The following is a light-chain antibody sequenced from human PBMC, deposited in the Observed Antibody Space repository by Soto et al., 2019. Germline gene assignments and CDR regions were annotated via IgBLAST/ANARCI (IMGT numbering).Light chain of an antibody. CDR2: GAS. Sequence: EIVLTQSPGTLSLSPGERATLFCRASQSLSSTYLAWYQQRPGQAPSLLIFGASNRATGIPDRFRGSGSGTDFTLTISRLEPGDFAVYYCQRYGSSSLSFGGGTRVEI. V-gene: IGKV3-20*01. CDR1: QSLSSTY. J-gene: IGKJ4*01. CDR3: QRYGSSSLS.